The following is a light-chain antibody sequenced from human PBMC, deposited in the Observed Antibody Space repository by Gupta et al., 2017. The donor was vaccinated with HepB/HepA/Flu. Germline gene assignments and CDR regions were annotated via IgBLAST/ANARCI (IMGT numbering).Light chain of an antibody. CDR1: GRDVGGYNL. CDR2: EVS. Sequence: QSALTQPASVKGSPGQSITISCTGTGRDVGGYNLVSWYQQHPGKAPKLLIYEVSRRPSGVSHRFSGSKSGNTASLTISGLQAEDEANYYCSSYASGSRYVIFGGGTKLTIL. V-gene: IGLV2-23*02. CDR3: SSYASGSRYVI. J-gene: IGLJ2*01.